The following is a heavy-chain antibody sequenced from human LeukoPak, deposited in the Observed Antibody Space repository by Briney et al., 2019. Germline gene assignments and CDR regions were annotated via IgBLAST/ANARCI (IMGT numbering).Heavy chain of an antibody. CDR1: GGTFNSYA. Sequence: GASVKVSCKASGGTFNSYAISWVRQAPGQGREGMGGIIPIFVTANYAQKFQGRVTITTDESTSTAYMELSSLRSEDTAVYYCALPGGRSVTTTPLGFDYWGQGTLVTVSS. J-gene: IGHJ4*02. V-gene: IGHV1-69*05. D-gene: IGHD4-17*01. CDR3: ALPGGRSVTTTPLGFDY. CDR2: IIPIFVTA.